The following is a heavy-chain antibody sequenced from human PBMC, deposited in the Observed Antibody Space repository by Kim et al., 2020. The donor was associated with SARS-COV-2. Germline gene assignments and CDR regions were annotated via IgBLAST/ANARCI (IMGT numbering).Heavy chain of an antibody. Sequence: AQKFLGRVTMTRDTSTSTVYMELSSLRSEDTAVYYCARSYSSSSRYYFEYWGQGTLVTVSS. CDR3: ARSYSSSSRYYFEY. J-gene: IGHJ4*02. D-gene: IGHD6-6*01. V-gene: IGHV1-46*01.